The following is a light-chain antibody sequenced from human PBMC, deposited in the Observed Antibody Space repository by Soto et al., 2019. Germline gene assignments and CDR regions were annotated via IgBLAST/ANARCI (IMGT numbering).Light chain of an antibody. CDR1: QSVSTK. V-gene: IGKV3-15*01. J-gene: IGKJ4*01. Sequence: EIVMKQSPATLSVSPGERATLSCRASQSVSTKLAWYKQKPGQAPRLLIYGASTRATGIPARFSGSGSGTEFTLTISSLQSEDFAVYYCQHYNDWPLTFGGGTKVDIK. CDR3: QHYNDWPLT. CDR2: GAS.